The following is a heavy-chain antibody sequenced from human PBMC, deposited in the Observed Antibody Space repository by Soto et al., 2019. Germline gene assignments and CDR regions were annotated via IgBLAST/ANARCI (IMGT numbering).Heavy chain of an antibody. D-gene: IGHD3-3*02. CDR2: ITGPATRT. CDR1: GFTFGTKA. V-gene: IGHV3-23*01. J-gene: IGHJ6*02. Sequence: PGGSLRLSCAASGFTFGTKAMSWVRQAPGKGLEWVSAITGPATRTYYADSVKGRFTISRDNSKNTLSLQMSSLRADDTAVYYCAKWPVSFLDYYYGMDVWGQGTTVTVSS. CDR3: AKWPVSFLDYYYGMDV.